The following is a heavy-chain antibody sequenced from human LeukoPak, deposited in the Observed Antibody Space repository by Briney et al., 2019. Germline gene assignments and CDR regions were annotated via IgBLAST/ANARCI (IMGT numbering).Heavy chain of an antibody. CDR2: IHYSGST. J-gene: IGHJ5*02. Sequence: SETLSLTCTVSGASITTYYWSCLPQPPGKALEWIVHIHYSGSTNYNPSLTSPVTMSVDTSKNQFSLKLSSVTAADTAVYYCARDQAYGGEDFFDPWGQGSLVTVSS. CDR1: GASITTYY. V-gene: IGHV4-59*01. CDR3: ARDQAYGGEDFFDP. D-gene: IGHD3-16*01.